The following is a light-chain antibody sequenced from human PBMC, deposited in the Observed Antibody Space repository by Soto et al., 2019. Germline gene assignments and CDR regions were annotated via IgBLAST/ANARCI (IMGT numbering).Light chain of an antibody. CDR3: CSYAGSYSSL. CDR2: DVI. J-gene: IGLJ2*01. V-gene: IGLV2-11*01. Sequence: QSALTQPRSVSGSPGQSVTISCTGTSSDVGGYNYVSWYQQLPGKAPKLVIYDVIKRPSGVPDRFSGSKSGNTASLTISGLQADDEGNYYCCSYAGSYSSLFGGGTKVTVL. CDR1: SSDVGGYNY.